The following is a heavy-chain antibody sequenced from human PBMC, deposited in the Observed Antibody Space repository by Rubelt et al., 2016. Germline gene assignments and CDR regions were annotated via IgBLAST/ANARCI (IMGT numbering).Heavy chain of an antibody. V-gene: IGHV4-39*01. CDR2: IYYSGSS. J-gene: IGHJ4*02. CDR1: GGSISSSSYY. Sequence: QLQLQESGPGLVKPSETLSLTCTVSGGSISSSSYYWGWIRQPPGKGLEWIGSIYYSGSSYYNPALKRRGTISVDTSNDQFYLKLSSLTAADTAVYYCARHTTATVTSHGYWCQGTLVTVSS. D-gene: IGHD4-17*01. CDR3: ARHTTATVTSHGY.